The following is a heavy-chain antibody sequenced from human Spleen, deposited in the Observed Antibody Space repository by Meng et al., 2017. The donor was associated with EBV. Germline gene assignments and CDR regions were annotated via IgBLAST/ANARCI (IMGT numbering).Heavy chain of an antibody. V-gene: IGHV4-61*01. CDR3: ARRPYCSGGSCYSSWYFDY. J-gene: IGHJ4*02. CDR1: GGSVSSSSYY. CDR2: ISYSGST. Sequence: VQLQEPGPGLVKPSETLSLTGTVSGGSVSSSSYYWSWIRQPPGKGLEWIGYISYSGSTNYNPSLKSRVTISVDTSKNQFSLKLSSVTAADTAVYYCARRPYCSGGSCYSSWYFDYWGQGTLVTVSS. D-gene: IGHD2-15*01.